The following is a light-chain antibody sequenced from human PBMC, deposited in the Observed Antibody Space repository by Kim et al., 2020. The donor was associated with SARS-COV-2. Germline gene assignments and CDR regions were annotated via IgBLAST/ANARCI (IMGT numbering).Light chain of an antibody. J-gene: IGKJ5*01. Sequence: LSPGERATRSCRASQSVSNYLAWYQQKPGQAPRLLIYDASNRATGIPARFSGSGSRTDFTLTISSLEPEEFAVYYCQQRANWPLTFGQGTRLEIK. CDR1: QSVSNY. CDR3: QQRANWPLT. V-gene: IGKV3-11*01. CDR2: DAS.